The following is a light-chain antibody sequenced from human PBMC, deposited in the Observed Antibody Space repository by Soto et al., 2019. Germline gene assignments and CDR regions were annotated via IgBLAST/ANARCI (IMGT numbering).Light chain of an antibody. CDR2: EVS. V-gene: IGLV2-8*01. CDR1: SSDVGGYNY. Sequence: QSALTQPPSASGSPGQSVTISCIGTSSDVGGYNYVSWYQQHPGKAPKLMIYEVSKRPSGVPDRFSGSKSGNTASLNVSGLQAEDEADYYCSSYAASNNLGVFGGGTKVTVL. J-gene: IGLJ2*01. CDR3: SSYAASNNLGV.